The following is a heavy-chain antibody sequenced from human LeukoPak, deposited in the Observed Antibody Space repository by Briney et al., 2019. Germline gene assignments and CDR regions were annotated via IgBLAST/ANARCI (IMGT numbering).Heavy chain of an antibody. CDR3: ARGGPRRITMVRGVIISQTYYFDY. J-gene: IGHJ4*02. CDR1: GYTFTSYD. D-gene: IGHD3-10*01. Sequence: ASVKVSCKASGYTFTSYDINWVRQATGQGLEWMGWMNPNSGNTDYAQKFQGRVTMTRNTSISTAYMELSSLRSEDTAVYYCARGGPRRITMVRGVIISQTYYFDYWGQGTLVTVSS. V-gene: IGHV1-8*01. CDR2: MNPNSGNT.